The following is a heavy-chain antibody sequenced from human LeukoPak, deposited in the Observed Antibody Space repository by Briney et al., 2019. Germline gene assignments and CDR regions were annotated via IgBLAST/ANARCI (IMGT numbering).Heavy chain of an antibody. J-gene: IGHJ4*02. CDR2: IYSGGST. Sequence: GGSLRLSCAASEFSVGSNYMTWVRQAPGKGLEWVSLIYSGGSTYYADSVKGRFTISRDNSKNRLYLQMNSLRAEDTAVYYCASGRTAGYYWGQGTLVTVSS. CDR3: ASGRTAGYY. V-gene: IGHV3-53*01. D-gene: IGHD6-13*01. CDR1: EFSVGSNY.